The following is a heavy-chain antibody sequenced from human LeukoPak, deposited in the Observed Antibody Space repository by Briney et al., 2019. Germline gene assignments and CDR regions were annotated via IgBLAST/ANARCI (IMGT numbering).Heavy chain of an antibody. V-gene: IGHV3-30*18. D-gene: IGHD6-13*01. CDR3: AKRGHYSINWYHYFDY. CDR2: IASNGGSE. Sequence: GGSPRLSCAASGFTSTTYGLHWVRQAPGKGLEWVAAIASNGGSEYYADSVKGRFTISRDNSKNTLFLQMNSLRPDDTAVYYCAKRGHYSINWYHYFDYWGQGTLVTVSS. CDR1: GFTSTTYG. J-gene: IGHJ4*02.